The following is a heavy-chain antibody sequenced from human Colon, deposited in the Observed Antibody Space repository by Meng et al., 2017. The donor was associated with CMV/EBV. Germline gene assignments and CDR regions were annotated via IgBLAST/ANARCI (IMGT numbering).Heavy chain of an antibody. CDR1: GFAFRNNA. CDR2: IYSGGFTT. Sequence: GGSLRLSCAASGFAFRNNAMSWVRQAPGKGLEWVSIIYSGGFTTSYADPVRGRFTISRDDSKTTLFLQMNGLRAEDTALYYCAKHDRLAFDSWGQGTLVTVSS. V-gene: IGHV3-23*03. D-gene: IGHD3-9*01. J-gene: IGHJ4*02. CDR3: AKHDRLAFDS.